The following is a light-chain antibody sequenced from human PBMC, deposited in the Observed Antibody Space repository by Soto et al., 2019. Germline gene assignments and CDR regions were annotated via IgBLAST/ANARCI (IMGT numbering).Light chain of an antibody. Sequence: QSALTQPASVSGSPGQSITISYTGTSSDVGGYNYVSWYQQHPGKAPKVMIYDVSNRPSGVSNRFSGSKSGNTASLTISGLQAEDEADYYCSSYTSSSFYVFGTGTKLTVL. CDR3: SSYTSSSFYV. CDR1: SSDVGGYNY. V-gene: IGLV2-14*01. CDR2: DVS. J-gene: IGLJ1*01.